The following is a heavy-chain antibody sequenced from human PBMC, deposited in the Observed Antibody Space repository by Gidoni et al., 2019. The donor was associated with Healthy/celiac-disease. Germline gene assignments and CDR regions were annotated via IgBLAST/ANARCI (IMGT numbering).Heavy chain of an antibody. Sequence: QLQLQESGPGLVKPSETLSLTCTVSGGSISNSSFYWGWLRQPPGKGLECIGSIYYTGSTYYNPSLKSPVTISVDTSKNQFSLRLSSVSAADTAVYYCARRSLTTVTLDYWGQGTLVTVSS. CDR1: GGSISNSSFY. CDR2: IYYTGST. D-gene: IGHD4-17*01. CDR3: ARRSLTTVTLDY. V-gene: IGHV4-39*01. J-gene: IGHJ4*02.